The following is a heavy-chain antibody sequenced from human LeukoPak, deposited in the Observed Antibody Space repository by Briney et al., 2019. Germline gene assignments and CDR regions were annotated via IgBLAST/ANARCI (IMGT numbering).Heavy chain of an antibody. CDR1: GFTVSSNY. CDR2: IKQDGSEK. J-gene: IGHJ4*02. Sequence: GGSLRLSCAASGFTVSSNYMSWVRQAPGKGLEWVANIKQDGSEKYYVDSVKGRFTISRDNAKNSLYLQMNSLRAEDTAVYYCARYSSSWFYYFDYWGQGTLVTVSS. CDR3: ARYSSSWFYYFDY. V-gene: IGHV3-7*01. D-gene: IGHD6-13*01.